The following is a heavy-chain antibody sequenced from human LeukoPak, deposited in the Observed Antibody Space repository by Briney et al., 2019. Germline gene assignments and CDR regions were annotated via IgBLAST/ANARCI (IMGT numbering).Heavy chain of an antibody. CDR2: ISGGDGDA. V-gene: IGHV3-23*01. D-gene: IGHD5-12*01. CDR1: GFTFNTYA. J-gene: IGHJ4*02. CDR3: AKDQKTGYSPFDS. Sequence: GGSLRLSCSASGFTFNTYAMNWVRQAPGKGLEWVSSISGGDGDAYYADAVQGRFTISRDNSKNTLYLQMNSLRAEDMAIYFCAKDQKTGYSPFDSWGQGTLVTVSS.